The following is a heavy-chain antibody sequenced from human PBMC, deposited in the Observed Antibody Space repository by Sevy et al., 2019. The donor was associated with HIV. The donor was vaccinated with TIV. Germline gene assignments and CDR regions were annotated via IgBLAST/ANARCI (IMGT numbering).Heavy chain of an antibody. V-gene: IGHV3-23*01. Sequence: GGSLRLSCAASGFTFSSYAMSWVRQAPGKGLEWVSAISGSGGSTYYADSVKGRFTISRDNSKNTRYLQMNSLRAEDTAVYYCAKDQDYYDSSGYYYAIDYWGQGTLVTVSS. CDR2: ISGSGGST. CDR1: GFTFSSYA. CDR3: AKDQDYYDSSGYYYAIDY. D-gene: IGHD3-22*01. J-gene: IGHJ4*02.